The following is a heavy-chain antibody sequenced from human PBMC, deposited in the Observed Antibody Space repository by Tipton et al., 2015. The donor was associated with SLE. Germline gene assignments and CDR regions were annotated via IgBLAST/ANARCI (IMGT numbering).Heavy chain of an antibody. D-gene: IGHD2-8*01. CDR2: ISYGGNT. CDR3: ARESCTNGICYRYFDL. CDR1: GGSVSSSSYY. Sequence: TLSLTCTVSGGSVSSSSYYWGWIRQPPGEGLEWIGTISYGGNTYYNPSLKTPVTISVDTSKNQFSLKLGSVTAADTAVYYCARESCTNGICYRYFDLWGRGTLVTVSS. V-gene: IGHV4-39*07. J-gene: IGHJ2*01.